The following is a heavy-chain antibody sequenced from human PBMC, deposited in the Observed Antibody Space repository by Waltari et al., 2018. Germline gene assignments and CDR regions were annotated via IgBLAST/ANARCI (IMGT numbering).Heavy chain of an antibody. CDR3: AKDRHYDFWSGYYANNWFDP. V-gene: IGHV3-23*01. D-gene: IGHD3-3*01. CDR1: GFTFSSYA. CDR2: ISGSGGST. Sequence: EVQLLESGGGLVQPGGSLRLSCAASGFTFSSYAMSWVRQAPGKGLGWVSAISGSGGSTYYGDSVKGRFTISRDNSKNTLYLQMNSLRAEDTAVYYCAKDRHYDFWSGYYANNWFDPWGQGTLVTVSS. J-gene: IGHJ5*02.